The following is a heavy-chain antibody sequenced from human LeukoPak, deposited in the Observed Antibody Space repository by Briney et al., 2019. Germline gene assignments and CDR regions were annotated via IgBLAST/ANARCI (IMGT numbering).Heavy chain of an antibody. V-gene: IGHV3-9*01. CDR2: ISWNSGSI. J-gene: IGHJ4*02. D-gene: IGHD6-6*01. CDR3: AKDREYSSSSAFDY. CDR1: GFTFDDYA. Sequence: GRSLRLSCAASGFTFDDYAMHWVRQAPGKGLEWASGISWNSGSIGYADSVKGRFTISRDNAKNSLYLQMNSLRAEDTALYYCAKDREYSSSSAFDYWGQGTLVTVSS.